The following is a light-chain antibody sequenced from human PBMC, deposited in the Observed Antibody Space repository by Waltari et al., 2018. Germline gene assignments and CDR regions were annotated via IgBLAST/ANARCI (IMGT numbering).Light chain of an antibody. V-gene: IGKV4-1*01. CDR2: WAS. CDR1: TRVLHSSNNQNY. Sequence: EIVMTQSPDSLAVSLAERATIDGKSRTRVLHSSNNQNYLTWYQQKPGQPPKLLIYWASIRESGVPDRISGSGSVTDFTLTISSLQAEDVAVYYCQQYYTTPLTCGGGTKVEIK. CDR3: QQYYTTPLT. J-gene: IGKJ4*01.